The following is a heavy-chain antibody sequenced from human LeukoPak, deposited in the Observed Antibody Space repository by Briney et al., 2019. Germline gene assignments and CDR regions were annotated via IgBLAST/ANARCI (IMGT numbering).Heavy chain of an antibody. CDR3: ARDSLTTVIDFYYYGMDV. Sequence: VASVKVSCKASGYTFTSYGISWVRQAPGQGLEWMGWISAYNGYTHYAQRLQGRVTMTTDTSTSTAYMELKSLGSDDTAVYYCARDSLTTVIDFYYYGMDVWGQGTTVTVSS. CDR2: ISAYNGYT. CDR1: GYTFTSYG. J-gene: IGHJ6*02. V-gene: IGHV1-18*01. D-gene: IGHD4-17*01.